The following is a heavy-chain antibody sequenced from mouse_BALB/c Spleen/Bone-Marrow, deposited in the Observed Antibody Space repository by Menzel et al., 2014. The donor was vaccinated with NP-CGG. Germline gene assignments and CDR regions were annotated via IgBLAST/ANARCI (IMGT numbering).Heavy chain of an antibody. J-gene: IGHJ4*01. CDR3: AMWLRRDYYAMDY. CDR1: GYTFTRYY. D-gene: IGHD2-2*01. CDR2: IYPGNVNT. V-gene: IGHV1S56*01. Sequence: VKLVESGPELVKPGASVRISCKASGYTFTRYYIQWMKQRPGQGLEWIGWIYPGNVNTKYNEKFKGKATLTADKSSSTAYMQLSSLTSEDSAVYFCAMWLRRDYYAMDYWGQGTSVTVSS.